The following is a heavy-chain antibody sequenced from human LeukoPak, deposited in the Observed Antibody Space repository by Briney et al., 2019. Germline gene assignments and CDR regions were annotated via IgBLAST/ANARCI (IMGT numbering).Heavy chain of an antibody. D-gene: IGHD6-19*01. CDR1: GGSISTYY. CDR3: ARRYSSGWKYFQH. CDR2: IYTSGST. J-gene: IGHJ1*01. V-gene: IGHV4-4*07. Sequence: SQTLSLTCTVSGGSISTYYWSWIRQPAGKGLEWIGRIYTSGSTNYNPSLKSRVTISVDTSKNQFSLKLSSVTAADTAVYYCARRYSSGWKYFQHWGQGTLVTVSS.